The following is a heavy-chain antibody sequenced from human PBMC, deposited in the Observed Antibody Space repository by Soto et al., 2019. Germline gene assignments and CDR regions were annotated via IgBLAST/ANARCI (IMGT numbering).Heavy chain of an antibody. CDR1: GFTFSSYG. D-gene: IGHD6-13*01. CDR3: GAGQSFSDY. V-gene: IGHV3-30*03. Sequence: QVQLVESGGGVVQPGRSLRLSCAASGFTFSSYGMHWVRQAPGKGLEWVALISYDGSDKYYADSVKGRFTISRDNSKNTLYLQMNSLRVEETAVYYCGAGQSFSDYWGQGTLVTVS. J-gene: IGHJ4*02. CDR2: ISYDGSDK.